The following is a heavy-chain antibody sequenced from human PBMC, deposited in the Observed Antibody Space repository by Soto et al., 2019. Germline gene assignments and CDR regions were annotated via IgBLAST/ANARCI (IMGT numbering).Heavy chain of an antibody. D-gene: IGHD3-10*01. CDR3: AGRSGSSDY. J-gene: IGHJ4*02. CDR2: ISYDEIDK. Sequence: SCAASGFTFSNYTMHWVRQAPGKGLEWVALISYDEIDKYYADAVKGRFTISRDNSKNTLYLQMDSLRAEDTAVYYCAGRSGSSDYWGQGTLVTVSS. CDR1: GFTFSNYT. V-gene: IGHV3-30*04.